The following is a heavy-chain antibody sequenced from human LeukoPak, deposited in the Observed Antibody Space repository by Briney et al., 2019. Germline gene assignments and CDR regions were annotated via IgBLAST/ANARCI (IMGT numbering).Heavy chain of an antibody. J-gene: IGHJ3*01. V-gene: IGHV3-7*01. D-gene: IGHD3-22*01. CDR1: GFSFSSYW. Sequence: GGSLRLSCAVSGFSFSSYWMTWVRQTRGKGLEWVANISRDGRERHYVDSVEGRFTISRDNAKNSLHLQMSSLRVEDTAVYYCTRDISPKFSDSKSYYDAFDAWGQGTMVTVSS. CDR3: TRDISPKFSDSKSYYDAFDA. CDR2: ISRDGRER.